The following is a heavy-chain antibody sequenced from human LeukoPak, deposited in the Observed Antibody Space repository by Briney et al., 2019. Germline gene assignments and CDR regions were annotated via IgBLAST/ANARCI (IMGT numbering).Heavy chain of an antibody. CDR3: AKGITGTTLHGFDY. Sequence: GGSLRLSCAASGFTFDDYDMHWVRQAPGKGLEWVSGISWNSGSIGYADSVKGRFTISRDNAKNSLYLQMNSLRAEDMALYYCAKGITGTTLHGFDYWGQGTLVTVSS. V-gene: IGHV3-9*03. D-gene: IGHD1-7*01. J-gene: IGHJ4*02. CDR1: GFTFDDYD. CDR2: ISWNSGSI.